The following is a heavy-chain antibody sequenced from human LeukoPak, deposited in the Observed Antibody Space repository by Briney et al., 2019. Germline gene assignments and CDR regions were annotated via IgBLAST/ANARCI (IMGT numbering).Heavy chain of an antibody. CDR3: ARVVRDGSGYNYYLDY. CDR1: GGSISRIIYY. D-gene: IGHD3-22*01. V-gene: IGHV4-39*01. J-gene: IGHJ4*02. Sequence: PSETLSLTCTVSGGSISRIIYYWGWIRQPPGKGLEWIGSIYYTGSTYYTPSLRSRVTISVDTSKNQFSLKLSAVTAADTAVYYCARVVRDGSGYNYYLDYWGQGTLVTVSS. CDR2: IYYTGST.